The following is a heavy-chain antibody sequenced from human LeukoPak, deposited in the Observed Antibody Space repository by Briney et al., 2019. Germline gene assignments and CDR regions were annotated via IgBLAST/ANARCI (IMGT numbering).Heavy chain of an antibody. J-gene: IGHJ4*02. CDR2: ISNNGGYT. CDR1: GSTFSSSA. D-gene: IGHD2-15*01. Sequence: GGSLRLSCAASGSTFSSSAMGWVRQAPGKGLEWVSAISNNGGYTYYADSVQGRFTISRDNSKSTLCLQMNSLRAEDTAVYYCAKQLGYCSDGSCYFPYWGQGTLVTVSS. V-gene: IGHV3-23*01. CDR3: AKQLGYCSDGSCYFPY.